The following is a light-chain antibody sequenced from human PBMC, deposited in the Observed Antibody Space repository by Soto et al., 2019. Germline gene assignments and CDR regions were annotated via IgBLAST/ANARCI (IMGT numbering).Light chain of an antibody. CDR3: QSYDSSVSGYV. V-gene: IGLV1-40*01. CDR2: GNS. Sequence: QSLLTPPPSGSGAPGQRYTTSFTGSSSNIGAGYDVHWYQQLPGTAPTLLICGNSNRPSGVPDRFSGSKSGTSAYLAITGLQAEDDADYYCQSYDSSVSGYVFGTGTKVTVL. CDR1: SSNIGAGYD. J-gene: IGLJ1*01.